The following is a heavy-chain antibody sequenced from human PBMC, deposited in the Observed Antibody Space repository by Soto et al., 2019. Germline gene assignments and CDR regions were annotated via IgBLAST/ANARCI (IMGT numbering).Heavy chain of an antibody. D-gene: IGHD2-2*01. CDR1: GGSVSSGSYY. Sequence: PSETLSLTCTVSGGSVSSGSYYWSWIRQPPGKGLEWIGYIYYSGSTNYNPSLKSRVTISVDTSKNQFSLKLSSVTAADTAVYYCARDSHQLPLDYWGQGTLVTVSS. CDR2: IYYSGST. V-gene: IGHV4-61*01. CDR3: ARDSHQLPLDY. J-gene: IGHJ4*02.